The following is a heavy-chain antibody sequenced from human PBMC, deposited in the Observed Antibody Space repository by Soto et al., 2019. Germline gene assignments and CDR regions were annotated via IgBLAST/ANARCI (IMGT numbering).Heavy chain of an antibody. CDR2: ISDSGVT. Sequence: QVQLQESGPRLVKSSETLSLLCSVSGDSIIRSFWGWIRQSPGKGLQYIGYISDSGVTDYYPSLKSRVTISVDTSKNQFSLKLTSVTAADTAVYYCARGAGDFSGPASFDIWGHGTMVTVSS. CDR1: GDSIIRSF. J-gene: IGHJ3*02. D-gene: IGHD3-10*01. CDR3: ARGAGDFSGPASFDI. V-gene: IGHV4-59*01.